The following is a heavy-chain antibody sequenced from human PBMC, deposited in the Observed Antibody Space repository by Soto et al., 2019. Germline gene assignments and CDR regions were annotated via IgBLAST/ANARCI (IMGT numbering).Heavy chain of an antibody. CDR2: IRDRANTYTT. Sequence: EVQLVESGGGLVQPEGSLRLSCAASGFTFSDYYMDWVRQAPGKGLEWVGRIRDRANTYTTEYAASVKGRFTVSRENSRNSLYLQMNSMKTEDTAMYDCTRVGKFPTPYYTDYWGQGTVFTVSS. V-gene: IGHV3-72*01. CDR3: TRVGKFPTPYYTDY. J-gene: IGHJ4*02. CDR1: GFTFSDYY.